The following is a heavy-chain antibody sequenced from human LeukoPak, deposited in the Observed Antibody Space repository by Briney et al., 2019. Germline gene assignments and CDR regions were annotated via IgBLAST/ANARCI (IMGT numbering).Heavy chain of an antibody. CDR3: VRESRQLWLLPDF. CDR1: GFTFTSHT. Sequence: GGSLRLSCAASGFTFTSHTMNWVRQAPGKGLEWVSSMSGTSNYIYYADSVKGRFTISRDNAKSSLYLQMNSLSAEDTAVYYCVRESRQLWLLPDFWGQGTLVTVSS. CDR2: MSGTSNYI. V-gene: IGHV3-21*01. D-gene: IGHD5-18*01. J-gene: IGHJ4*02.